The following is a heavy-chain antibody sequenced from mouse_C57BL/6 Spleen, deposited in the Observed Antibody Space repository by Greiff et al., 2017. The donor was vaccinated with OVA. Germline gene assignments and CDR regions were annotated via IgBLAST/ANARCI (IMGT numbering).Heavy chain of an antibody. D-gene: IGHD2-5*01. CDR3: ARGGGTSNYDY. V-gene: IGHV5-6*01. Sequence: EVKLQESGGDLVKPGGSLKLSCAASGFTFSSYGMSWVRQTPDKRLEWVATISSGGSYTYYQDSVKGRFTISRDNAKNTLYLQLSSLKSEDTAMYDGARGGGTSNYDYWGQGTTRTVSS. CDR2: ISSGGSYT. J-gene: IGHJ2*01. CDR1: GFTFSSYG.